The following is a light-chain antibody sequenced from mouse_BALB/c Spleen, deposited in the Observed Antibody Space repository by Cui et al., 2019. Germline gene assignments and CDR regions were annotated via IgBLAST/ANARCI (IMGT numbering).Light chain of an antibody. CDR3: QQNNEDPWT. J-gene: IGKJ1*01. V-gene: IGKV3-10*01. CDR1: ESVDSYGNSF. CDR2: LAS. Sequence: NIVLTHSPASLAVPPGQRATISWRASESVDSYGNSFMHWYQQKPGQPPKLLIYLASNLESGVPARFSGSGSRTDFTLTIDAVEADDAATYYCQQNNEDPWTFGGGTKLEIK.